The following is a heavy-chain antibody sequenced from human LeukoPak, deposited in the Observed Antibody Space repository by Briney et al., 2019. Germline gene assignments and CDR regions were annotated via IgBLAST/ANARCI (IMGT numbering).Heavy chain of an antibody. V-gene: IGHV1-24*01. J-gene: IGHJ4*02. Sequence: ASVKVSCKVSGYTLTELVIHWVRQAPGKGLEWMGGFDAEKVETIYAQKFQGRVTMTEDTSTDTAYMELSSLRSEDTAVYYCATNSGSYFLYWGQGTLGTLSS. CDR1: GYTLTELV. CDR3: ATNSGSYFLY. CDR2: FDAEKVET. D-gene: IGHD1-26*01.